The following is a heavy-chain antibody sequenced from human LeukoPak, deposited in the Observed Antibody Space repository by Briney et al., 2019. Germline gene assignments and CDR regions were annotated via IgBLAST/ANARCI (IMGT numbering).Heavy chain of an antibody. V-gene: IGHV5-51*01. Sequence: GESLKISCKIGGYGFTTYWIGWVRLVSGEGLEWMGIIYPGDSETRYSPSFQGQVTMSVDKSISTAYLQWSSLKPSDTAMYYCARLSGRDFDFWGQGILVTVSS. CDR2: IYPGDSET. J-gene: IGHJ4*02. D-gene: IGHD1-26*01. CDR1: GYGFTTYW. CDR3: ARLSGRDFDF.